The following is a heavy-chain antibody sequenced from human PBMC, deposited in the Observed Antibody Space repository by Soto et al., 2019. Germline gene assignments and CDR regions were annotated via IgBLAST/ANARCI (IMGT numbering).Heavy chain of an antibody. V-gene: IGHV1-69*13. CDR1: GGTFSSYA. CDR2: IIPIFGTA. D-gene: IGHD2-15*01. J-gene: IGHJ4*02. CDR3: ARHPVGYCSGGSCYAELDY. Sequence: SVKVSCKASGGTFSSYAISWVRQAPGQGLEWMGGIIPIFGTANYAQKFQGRVTITADESTSTAYVELSSLRSEDTAVYYCARHPVGYCSGGSCYAELDYWGQGTLVTVSS.